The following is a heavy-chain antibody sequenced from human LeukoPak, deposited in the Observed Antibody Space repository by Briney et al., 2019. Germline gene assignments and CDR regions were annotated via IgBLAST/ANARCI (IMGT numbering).Heavy chain of an antibody. CDR2: IIPIFGTA. Sequence: SVKVSCKASGGTFSSYAISWVRQAPGQGLEWMGGIIPIFGTANYAQKFQGRVTITADESTSTAYMELSSLRSEDTAVYYCARNYCSSTSCYMFDYWGQGTLVTVSS. D-gene: IGHD2-2*02. J-gene: IGHJ4*02. CDR1: GGTFSSYA. CDR3: ARNYCSSTSCYMFDY. V-gene: IGHV1-69*13.